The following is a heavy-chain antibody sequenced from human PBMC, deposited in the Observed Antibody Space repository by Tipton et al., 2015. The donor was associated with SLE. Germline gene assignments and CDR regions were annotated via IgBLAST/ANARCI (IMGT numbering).Heavy chain of an antibody. D-gene: IGHD3-22*01. V-gene: IGHV1-69*01. CDR3: ASRAYDSSGYYYEYYFDY. CDR2: IIPIFGTA. Sequence: QSGAEVKKPGSSVKVSCKASGGTFSSYAISWVRQAPGQGLEWMGGIIPIFGTANYAQKFQGRVTITADESTSTAYMELSSLRSEDTAVYYCASRAYDSSGYYYEYYFDYWGQGTLVTVSS. CDR1: GGTFSSYA. J-gene: IGHJ4*02.